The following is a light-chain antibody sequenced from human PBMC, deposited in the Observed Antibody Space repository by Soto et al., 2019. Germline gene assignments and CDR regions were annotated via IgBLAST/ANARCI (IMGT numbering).Light chain of an antibody. CDR2: EDS. CDR3: QAWDSSTGV. Sequence: SYELTQPPSVSVSPGQTASITCSGDKLGNKYACWYQQKSGQSPVLVIYEDSKRPSGIPERFSGSNYGNTATLTISGTQAMDEADYYCQAWDSSTGVFGGGTKLTVL. CDR1: KLGNKY. V-gene: IGLV3-1*01. J-gene: IGLJ2*01.